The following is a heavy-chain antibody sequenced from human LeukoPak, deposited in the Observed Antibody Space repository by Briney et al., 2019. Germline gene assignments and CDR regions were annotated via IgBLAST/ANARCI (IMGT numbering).Heavy chain of an antibody. CDR3: ARVVDVNSYGLFDY. V-gene: IGHV1-3*01. Sequence: ASVKVSCKASGYTFAKYAIHWVRQAPGQRLEWMGWINAGNGDTRYSQKFQGGVTLTRDTSASTAYMELSSLRSEDTAVYYCARVVDVNSYGLFDYWGQGTLVTVSS. D-gene: IGHD5-18*01. CDR2: INAGNGDT. J-gene: IGHJ4*02. CDR1: GYTFAKYA.